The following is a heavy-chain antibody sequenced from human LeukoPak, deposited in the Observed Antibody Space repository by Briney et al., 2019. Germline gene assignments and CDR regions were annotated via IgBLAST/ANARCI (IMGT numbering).Heavy chain of an antibody. Sequence: SETLSLTSTVSGGSITTSSYYWGWIRQPPGKGLEWIGIIYYSGSTYYNPSLKGRVTISVDTSKNQFSLKLSSVTAADTAVYYCARAFRARYFDLWGRGTLVTVSS. CDR1: GGSITTSSYY. J-gene: IGHJ2*01. CDR2: IYYSGST. CDR3: ARAFRARYFDL. V-gene: IGHV4-39*01. D-gene: IGHD2/OR15-2a*01.